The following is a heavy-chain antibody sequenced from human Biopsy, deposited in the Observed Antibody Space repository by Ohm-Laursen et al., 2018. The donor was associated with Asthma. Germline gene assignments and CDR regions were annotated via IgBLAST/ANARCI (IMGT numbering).Heavy chain of an antibody. V-gene: IGHV3-11*01. CDR1: GFSFSDYY. CDR3: ARGCSTSWYFGY. J-gene: IGHJ4*02. Sequence: GSLRLSCTASGFSFSDYYMMWIRQAPGKGLEWVAYISSRGSNLYYADSVKGRFTISRDNPKKSVYLQLDSLRVEDTAVYYCARGCSTSWYFGYWGQGTVVTVSS. D-gene: IGHD2-2*01. CDR2: ISSRGSNL.